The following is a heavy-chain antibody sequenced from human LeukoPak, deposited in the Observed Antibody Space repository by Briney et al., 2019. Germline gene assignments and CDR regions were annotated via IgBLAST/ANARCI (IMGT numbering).Heavy chain of an antibody. CDR2: IIPIFGTA. CDR1: GGTFSSYA. D-gene: IGHD2-2*01. CDR3: AAYCSSTSCQLSFDC. J-gene: IGHJ4*02. Sequence: SVKVSCKASGGTFSSYAISWVRQAPGQGLEWMGGIIPIFGTANYAQKFQGRVTITADESTSTAYMELSSLRSEDTAVYYCAAYCSSTSCQLSFDCWGQGTLVTVSS. V-gene: IGHV1-69*01.